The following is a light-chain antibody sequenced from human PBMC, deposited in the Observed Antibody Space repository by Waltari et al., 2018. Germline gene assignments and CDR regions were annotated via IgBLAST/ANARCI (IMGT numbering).Light chain of an antibody. V-gene: IGKV3-20*01. CDR1: QNVNSNY. J-gene: IGKJ1*01. CDR2: GAS. CDR3: HQYAGAPWT. Sequence: DIVLTQSPGSLSLSPGEGATLSCRASQNVNSNYLAWYQQKPGQVPRLLVYGASTRATGIPDRFSGSGSGTDFTLTISRLEPEDLAVYYCHQYAGAPWTFGQGTKLEFK.